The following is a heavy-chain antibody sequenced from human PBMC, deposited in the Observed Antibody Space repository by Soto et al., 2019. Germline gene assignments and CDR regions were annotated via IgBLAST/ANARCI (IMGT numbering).Heavy chain of an antibody. D-gene: IGHD4-17*01. Sequence: SETLSLTCTVSGGSISSGGYYWSWIRQHPGKGLGWIGYIYYSGSTYYNPSLKSRVTISVDTSKNQFSLKLSSVTAADTAVYYCARSVRDDYGDYGGWFDPWGQGTLVTVSS. CDR1: GGSISSGGYY. J-gene: IGHJ5*02. V-gene: IGHV4-31*03. CDR2: IYYSGST. CDR3: ARSVRDDYGDYGGWFDP.